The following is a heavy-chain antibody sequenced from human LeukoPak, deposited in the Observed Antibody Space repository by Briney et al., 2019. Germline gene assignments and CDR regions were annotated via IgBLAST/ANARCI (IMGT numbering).Heavy chain of an antibody. CDR2: INPSGGST. V-gene: IGHV1-46*01. J-gene: IGHJ6*03. Sequence: EASVKVSCKASGYTFTGYYMHWVRQAPGQGLEWMGIINPSGGSTSYAQKFQGRVTMTRDTSTSTVYMELSSLRSEDTAVYYCARIATYYYGSGSYYNPGYYYYYMDVWGKGTTVTVSS. CDR1: GYTFTGYY. CDR3: ARIATYYYGSGSYYNPGYYYYYMDV. D-gene: IGHD3-10*01.